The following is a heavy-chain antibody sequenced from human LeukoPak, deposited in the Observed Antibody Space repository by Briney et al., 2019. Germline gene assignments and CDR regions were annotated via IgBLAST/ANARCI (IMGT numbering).Heavy chain of an antibody. CDR1: GGSIGTYY. V-gene: IGHV4-4*07. CDR3: AREDYQLLSGYFYYYMVV. Sequence: PSETLSLTCTVSGGSIGTYYWSWIRQPAGKGLEWIGRIYTSGTTYYNPSLESRVTMSVDTSNQFSLRLSAVTAADTAVYYCAREDYQLLSGYFYYYMVVWGKGTMVTVS. D-gene: IGHD2-2*01. CDR2: IYTSGTT. J-gene: IGHJ6*03.